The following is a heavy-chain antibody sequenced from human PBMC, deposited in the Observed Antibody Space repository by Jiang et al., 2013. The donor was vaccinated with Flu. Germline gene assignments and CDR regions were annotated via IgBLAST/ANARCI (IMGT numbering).Heavy chain of an antibody. CDR2: ISSGGGTI. CDR3: ARAISSGWDYYYYAMDL. J-gene: IGHJ6*04. Sequence: VRQAPGKGLEWVSYISSGGGTILYADSVKGRLTVSRDNAQNSVFLQMSSLRVEDTAVYYCARAISSGWDYYYYAMDLWGKGTTVTVSS. D-gene: IGHD6-25*01. V-gene: IGHV3-48*03.